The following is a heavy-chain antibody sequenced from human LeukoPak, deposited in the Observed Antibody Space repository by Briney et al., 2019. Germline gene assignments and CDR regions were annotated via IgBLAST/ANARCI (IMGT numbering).Heavy chain of an antibody. J-gene: IGHJ6*03. CDR2: IYSGGTT. V-gene: IGHV3-53*01. CDR3: ARVVYYYASVSYNYYMDV. D-gene: IGHD3-10*01. Sequence: GGSLRLSCAASGFTFSSYGMHWVRQAPGKGLEWVSTIYSGGTTFYTDSVRGRFTISRDNSKNTLYLQMSSLRAEDAAIYYCARVVYYYASVSYNYYMDVWGKGTTVTISS. CDR1: GFTFSSYG.